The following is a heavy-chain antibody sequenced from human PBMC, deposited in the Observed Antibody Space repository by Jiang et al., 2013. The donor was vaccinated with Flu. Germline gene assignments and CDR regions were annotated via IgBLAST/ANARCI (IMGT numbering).Heavy chain of an antibody. J-gene: IGHJ2*01. CDR3: ARQGRDSSGYYYVARNWYFDL. D-gene: IGHD3-22*01. V-gene: IGHV4-59*08. CDR1: GGSISSYY. CDR2: IYYSGST. Sequence: LLKPSETLSLTCTVSGGSISSYYWSWIRQPPGKGLEWIGYIYYSGSTNYNPSLKSRVTISVDTSKNQFSLKLSSVTAADTAVYYCARQGRDSSGYYYVARNWYFDLWGRGTLVTVSS.